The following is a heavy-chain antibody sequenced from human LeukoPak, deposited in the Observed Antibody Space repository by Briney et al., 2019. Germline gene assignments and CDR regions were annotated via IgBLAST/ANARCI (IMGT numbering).Heavy chain of an antibody. V-gene: IGHV1-18*04. CDR1: GYTFTGYY. CDR2: ISGSNGNT. J-gene: IGHJ3*02. D-gene: IGHD7-27*01. CDR3: AREEGNWGDAFDI. Sequence: ASVKVSCKASGYTFTGYYMHWVRQAPGQGLEWMGWISGSNGNTNYAQKLQGRVTMTTDTSTSTAYMELRSLRSDDTAVYYCAREEGNWGDAFDIWGKGTMVTVSS.